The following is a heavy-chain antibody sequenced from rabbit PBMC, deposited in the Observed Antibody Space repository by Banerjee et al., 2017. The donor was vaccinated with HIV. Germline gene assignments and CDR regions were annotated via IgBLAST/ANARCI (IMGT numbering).Heavy chain of an antibody. CDR1: GFSLSNNYY. Sequence: QSLEESGGDLVKPGASLTLTCTASGFSLSNNYYMCWVRQAPGKGLEWIACIYVGSSVSTYYASWAKGRFTISKTSSTTVTLQMTSLTAADTATYFCARDYAGYNYATDLWGPGTLVTVS. D-gene: IGHD6-1*01. CDR2: IYVGSSVST. J-gene: IGHJ6*01. V-gene: IGHV1S40*01. CDR3: ARDYAGYNYATDL.